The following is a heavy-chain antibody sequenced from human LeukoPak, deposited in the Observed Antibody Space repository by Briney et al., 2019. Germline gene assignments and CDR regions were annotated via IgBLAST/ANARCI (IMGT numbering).Heavy chain of an antibody. CDR1: GFTFSNYA. Sequence: GGSLRLSCAASGFTFSNYAMSWVRQARGKGVEWVSAISGSGGNTYYADSVKGRFTISRDNSKNTLFLQMNSLRAEDTAVYYCAKGSRYCNSTSCYSWYYYHGMDVWGKGTTVTVSS. CDR3: AKGSRYCNSTSCYSWYYYHGMDV. V-gene: IGHV3-23*01. J-gene: IGHJ6*04. D-gene: IGHD2-2*01. CDR2: ISGSGGNT.